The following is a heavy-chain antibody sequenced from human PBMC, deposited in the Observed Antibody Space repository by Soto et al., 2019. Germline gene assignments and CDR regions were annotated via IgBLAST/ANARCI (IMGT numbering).Heavy chain of an antibody. J-gene: IGHJ6*02. CDR2: IYTSGST. CDR1: GGSISSYY. CDR3: ARVGYYDSSGRGYYYYGMDV. V-gene: IGHV4-4*07. Sequence: KPSETLSLTCTVSGGSISSYYWSWIRQPAGKGLEWIGRIYTSGSTNYNPSLKSRVTMSVDTSKNQFSLKLSSVTAADTAVYYCARVGYYDSSGRGYYYYGMDVWGQGTTVTVSS. D-gene: IGHD3-22*01.